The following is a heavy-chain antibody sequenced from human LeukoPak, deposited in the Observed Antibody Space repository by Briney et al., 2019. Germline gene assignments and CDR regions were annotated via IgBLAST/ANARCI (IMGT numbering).Heavy chain of an antibody. CDR1: GASIRNSTYY. D-gene: IGHD5-12*01. CDR2: LYYSGST. CDR3: ARDTRYSGYDYFDY. J-gene: IGHJ4*02. Sequence: SETLSLTCTVSGASIRNSTYYWGWIRQPPGKGLEWIGSLYYSGSTYYSPSLENRVTISLDTSKNQFSLKLSSVTAADTAVYYCARDTRYSGYDYFDYWGQGTLVTVSS. V-gene: IGHV4-39*07.